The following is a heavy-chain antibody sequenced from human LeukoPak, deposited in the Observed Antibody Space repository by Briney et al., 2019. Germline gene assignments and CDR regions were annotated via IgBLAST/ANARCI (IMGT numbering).Heavy chain of an antibody. D-gene: IGHD2-2*01. J-gene: IGHJ4*02. CDR3: TRDHITSWQIDF. CDR2: ISGSGGST. V-gene: IGHV3-23*01. Sequence: GGSLRLSCAASGFPFSSYAMSWVRQAPGKGLEWVSAISGSGGSTYYADSVKGRFTISRDNSKNTVSLQMNSLRVEDTAVYYCTRDHITSWQIDFWGQGTMVTVSS. CDR1: GFPFSSYA.